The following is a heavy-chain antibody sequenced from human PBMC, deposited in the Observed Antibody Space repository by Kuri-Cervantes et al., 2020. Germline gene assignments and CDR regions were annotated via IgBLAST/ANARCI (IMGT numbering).Heavy chain of an antibody. CDR3: AAVLFNYYDSSGYYPSRHC. CDR1: GGSISSSGYY. Sequence: GSLRLSCTVSGGSISSSGYYWGWIRQPPGKGLEWIGNIYYSGSTYHNPSLKSRVTISVDTSKNQFSLRLNSVTAADTAVYYCAAVLFNYYDSSGYYPSRHCWGQGTLVTVSS. J-gene: IGHJ4*02. V-gene: IGHV4-39*07. D-gene: IGHD3-22*01. CDR2: IYYSGST.